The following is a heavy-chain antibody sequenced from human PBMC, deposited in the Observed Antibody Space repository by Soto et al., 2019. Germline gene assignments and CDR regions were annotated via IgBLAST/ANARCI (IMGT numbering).Heavy chain of an antibody. J-gene: IGHJ3*02. CDR3: ARETVTTGGGAFDI. CDR1: GFTVSSNY. Sequence: EVQLVESGGGLIQPGGSLRLSCAASGFTVSSNYMSWVRQTPGEGLEWVSVLYPDATTYYADSVKGRFTISRDNSKNTLNLQMNSLRAEDTAVYYCARETVTTGGGAFDIWGQGTMVTVSS. V-gene: IGHV3-53*01. CDR2: LYPDATT. D-gene: IGHD4-17*01.